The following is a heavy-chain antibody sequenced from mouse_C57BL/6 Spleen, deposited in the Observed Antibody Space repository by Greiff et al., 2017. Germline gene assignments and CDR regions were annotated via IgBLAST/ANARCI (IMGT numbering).Heavy chain of an antibody. Sequence: VQLKESGPGLVKPSQSLSLTCSVTGYSITSGYYWNWIRQFPGNKLEWMGYISYDGSNNYNPSLKNRISITRDTTKNQFFLKLNSVTTEDTATYYCARVLPAYYFDYWGQGTTLTVSS. D-gene: IGHD1-1*01. CDR1: GYSITSGYY. J-gene: IGHJ2*01. V-gene: IGHV3-6*01. CDR3: ARVLPAYYFDY. CDR2: ISYDGSN.